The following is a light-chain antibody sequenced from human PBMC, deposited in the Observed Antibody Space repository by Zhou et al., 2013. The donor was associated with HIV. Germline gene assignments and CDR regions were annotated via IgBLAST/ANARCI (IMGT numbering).Light chain of an antibody. Sequence: IRMTQSPTSFSASTGDRVTITCRASQGISSWLAWYQQRPGKAPKLLIYAASSLQSGVPSRFSGSGSGTEFTLTITSLQPEDFATYYCQQANSFPRTFGQGTKVEIK. CDR2: AAS. J-gene: IGKJ1*01. CDR1: QGISSW. V-gene: IGKV1-12*01. CDR3: QQANSFPRT.